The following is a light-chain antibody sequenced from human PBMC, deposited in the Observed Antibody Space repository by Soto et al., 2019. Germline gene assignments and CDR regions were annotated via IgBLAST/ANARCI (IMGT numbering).Light chain of an antibody. V-gene: IGLV2-8*01. J-gene: IGLJ2*01. CDR1: SSDVGAYNY. Sequence: QSALTQPPSASGSPGQSVTISCTGTSSDVGAYNYVSWYQQHPGKAPKLLIYEVTKRPSGVPDRFSGSKSGNTASLTVSGRQAEDEADYYCNSYAGSNNLVFGGGTKLTVL. CDR2: EVT. CDR3: NSYAGSNNLV.